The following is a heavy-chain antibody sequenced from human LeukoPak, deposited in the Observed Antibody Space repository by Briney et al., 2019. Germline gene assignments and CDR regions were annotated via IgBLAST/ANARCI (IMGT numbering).Heavy chain of an antibody. J-gene: IGHJ4*02. V-gene: IGHV3-74*01. Sequence: PGGSLRLSCAASGFTFSTHRMHWVRQTPGKGLVWVSRISPDGSRTAYADSVKGRFTISRDNARDTLYLQLNSLGAEDTAVYYCARVSSLWSFDYWGQGTLVTVSS. CDR1: GFTFSTHR. D-gene: IGHD3-10*01. CDR3: ARVSSLWSFDY. CDR2: ISPDGSRT.